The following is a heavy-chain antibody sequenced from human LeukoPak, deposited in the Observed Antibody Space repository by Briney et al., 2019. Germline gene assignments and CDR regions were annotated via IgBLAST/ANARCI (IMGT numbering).Heavy chain of an antibody. CDR3: ASVGIAVAADAFDI. D-gene: IGHD6-19*01. CDR2: IKQDGSEK. V-gene: IGHV3-7*01. Sequence: PGRSLRLSCAASGFTFSSYWMSWVRQAPGKGLEWVANIKQDGSEKYYVDSVKGRFTISRDNAKNSLYLQMNSLRAEDTAVYYCASVGIAVAADAFDIWGQGTMVTVSS. CDR1: GFTFSSYW. J-gene: IGHJ3*02.